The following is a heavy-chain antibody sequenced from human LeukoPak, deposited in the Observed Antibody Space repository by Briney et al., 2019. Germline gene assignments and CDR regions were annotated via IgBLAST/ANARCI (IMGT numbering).Heavy chain of an antibody. Sequence: SETLSLTCTVSGGSISSYSYYWVWIRQPPGKGLEWIGGIYFSGSTYYNTSLESRVTIFIDTSKNQFSLKLRSATAADTAVYYCARRPASSIVGATANYFDHWGQGTLVTVSS. CDR3: ARRPASSIVGATANYFDH. CDR2: IYFSGST. V-gene: IGHV4-39*01. CDR1: GGSISSYSYY. D-gene: IGHD1-26*01. J-gene: IGHJ4*02.